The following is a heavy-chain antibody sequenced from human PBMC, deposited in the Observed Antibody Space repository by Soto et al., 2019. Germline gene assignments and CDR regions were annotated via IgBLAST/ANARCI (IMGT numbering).Heavy chain of an antibody. CDR1: GGSVSSGSYY. J-gene: IGHJ6*02. V-gene: IGHV4-61*01. CDR2: IYYSGST. D-gene: IGHD3-9*01. CDR3: ARALYDILTGYPSYYGMDV. Sequence: QVQLQESGPGLVKPSETLSLTCTVSGGSVSSGSYYWSWIRQPPGKGLEWIGYIYYSGSTNYNPSLKSRVTISVDTSKNQFSLKLSSVTAADTAVYYCARALYDILTGYPSYYGMDVWGQGTTVTVSS.